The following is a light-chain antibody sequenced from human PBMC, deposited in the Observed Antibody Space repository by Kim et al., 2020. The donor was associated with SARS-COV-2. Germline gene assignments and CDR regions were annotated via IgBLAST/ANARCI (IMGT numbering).Light chain of an antibody. Sequence: QSALTQPPSASGSPGQSVTISCTGTSNDIGGYNYVSWYQQHPGKAPKVKIYEVSKWPSGVPDRFSGSKSGNTASLTVSGLQAEDEADYHRSSYAGSNTSVFGNGTKVTVL. CDR1: SNDIGGYNY. CDR3: SSYAGSNTSV. V-gene: IGLV2-8*01. J-gene: IGLJ1*01. CDR2: EVS.